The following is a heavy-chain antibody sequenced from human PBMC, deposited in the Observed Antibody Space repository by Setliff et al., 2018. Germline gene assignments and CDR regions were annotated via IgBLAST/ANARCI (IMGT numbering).Heavy chain of an antibody. CDR1: GFSFSGSY. Sequence: GGSLRLSCAASGFSFSGSYMSWVRQAPGKGLEWISKISGGGTTIFYADSVRGRLAISRDNTKNSLYLQMNSLRAEDTAVYYCARDGVMYGMDVWGQGTTVTVAS. CDR3: ARDGVMYGMDV. V-gene: IGHV3-11*04. CDR2: ISGGGTTI. J-gene: IGHJ6*02. D-gene: IGHD2-8*01.